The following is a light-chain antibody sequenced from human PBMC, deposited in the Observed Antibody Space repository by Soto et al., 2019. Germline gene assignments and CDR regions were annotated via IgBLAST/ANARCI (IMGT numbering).Light chain of an antibody. V-gene: IGLV2-14*01. Sequence: QPASVSGSPGQSITISCTGTSSDVGGYNYVSWYQQHPGKAPKLMIYEVSNRPSGVSNRFSGSKSGNMASLTISGLQAEDEADYYCSTYSTSSTLDYVFGTGTKLTVL. CDR2: EVS. J-gene: IGLJ1*01. CDR3: STYSTSSTLDYV. CDR1: SSDVGGYNY.